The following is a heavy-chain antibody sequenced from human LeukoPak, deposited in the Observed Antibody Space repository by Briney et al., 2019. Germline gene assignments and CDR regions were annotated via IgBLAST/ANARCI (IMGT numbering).Heavy chain of an antibody. Sequence: SETLSLTCTVSGGSVSNGNYYWRWLRQPPGKALEWIGYIYYTGSTSYNPSLEGRVTISVDTSKNQFSVKLNSVTAADTAVYYCARGYDSSAYYPFNYWGQGTLVTVSS. CDR3: ARGYDSSAYYPFNY. D-gene: IGHD3-22*01. J-gene: IGHJ4*02. V-gene: IGHV4-61*01. CDR2: IYYTGST. CDR1: GGSVSNGNYY.